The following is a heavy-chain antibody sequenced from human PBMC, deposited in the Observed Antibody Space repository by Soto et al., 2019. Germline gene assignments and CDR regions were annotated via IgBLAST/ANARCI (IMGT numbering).Heavy chain of an antibody. J-gene: IGHJ6*03. Sequence: ASVKVSCKASGYTFTSYGISWVRQAPGQGLEWMGWISAYNGNTNYAQKLQGRVTMTTDTSTSTAYMELRSLRSDDTAVYYCARIQLWQKGAYYYYYLDVWGKGTTGTVSS. CDR1: GYTFTSYG. D-gene: IGHD5-18*01. CDR2: ISAYNGNT. V-gene: IGHV1-18*01. CDR3: ARIQLWQKGAYYYYYLDV.